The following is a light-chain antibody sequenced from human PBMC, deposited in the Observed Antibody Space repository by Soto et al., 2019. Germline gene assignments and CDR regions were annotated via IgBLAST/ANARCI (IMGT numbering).Light chain of an antibody. CDR2: DVS. CDR3: SSYSSNTPYV. J-gene: IGLJ1*01. CDR1: SSDVGGYDY. V-gene: IGLV2-14*01. Sequence: QSALTQPASVSGSPGQSITISCTGTSSDVGGYDYVSWYQQHPDKAPKLIIYDVSRRPSGVSIRFSGSKSGNTASLTISGLQAEDEAEYYCSSYSSNTPYVFGTGTKVTVL.